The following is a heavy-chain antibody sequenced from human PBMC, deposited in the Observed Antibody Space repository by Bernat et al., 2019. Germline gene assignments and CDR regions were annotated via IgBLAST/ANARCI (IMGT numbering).Heavy chain of an antibody. Sequence: EVQLVESGGGLVQPGGSLRLSCAASGFTFSSYWMHWVRQAPGKGLVWVSRINSDGSSTSYADSVKGRFTISRDNAKNTLYLQMNSLRAEDTAVYYCARVARTWSSGYHEYNWFDPWGQGTLVTVSS. J-gene: IGHJ5*02. D-gene: IGHD3-22*01. V-gene: IGHV3-74*01. CDR3: ARVARTWSSGYHEYNWFDP. CDR2: INSDGSST. CDR1: GFTFSSYW.